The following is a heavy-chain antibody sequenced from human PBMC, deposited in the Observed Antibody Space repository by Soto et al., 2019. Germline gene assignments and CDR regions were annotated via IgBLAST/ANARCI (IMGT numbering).Heavy chain of an antibody. CDR2: ISYDGRNK. V-gene: IGHV3-30*18. D-gene: IGHD1-26*01. J-gene: IGHJ3*02. Sequence: QVQLVESGGGVVQPGRSLRLPCAASGFTFSSYGMHWVRQAPGKGLEWVAVISYDGRNKYYADSVKGRFTISRDNPKNMLYLQMNSLRAEDTAVYYCAKGGSGSYYGAFDIWGQGTMVTVSS. CDR1: GFTFSSYG. CDR3: AKGGSGSYYGAFDI.